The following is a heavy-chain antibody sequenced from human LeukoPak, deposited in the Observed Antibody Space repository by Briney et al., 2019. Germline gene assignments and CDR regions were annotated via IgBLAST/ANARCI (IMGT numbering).Heavy chain of an antibody. J-gene: IGHJ5*02. V-gene: IGHV4-59*01. D-gene: IGHD2-2*01. CDR2: IYYSGST. CDR3: ARGGVVGPAPFSP. CDR1: GGSISSYY. Sequence: PSETLSLTCTVSGGSISSYYWSWLRQPPGKGLEWIGYIYYSGSTNYNPSLTSRVTISVDTSKNQFSLKLSSVTAADTAVYYCARGGVVGPAPFSPWGQGTLVTVSS.